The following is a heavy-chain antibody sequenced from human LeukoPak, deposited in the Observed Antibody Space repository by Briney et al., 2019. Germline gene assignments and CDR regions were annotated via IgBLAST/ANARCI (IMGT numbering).Heavy chain of an antibody. J-gene: IGHJ4*02. V-gene: IGHV4-59*01. CDR2: IYYSGST. CDR1: GGSISSYY. CDR3: ARGYDSSGYYWRY. D-gene: IGHD3-22*01. Sequence: PSETLSLTCTVSGGSISSYYWSWIRQPPGKGLEWIGYIYYSGSTTYNPSLKSRVTMSVDTSKNQFSLKLNSVTAADTAVYYCARGYDSSGYYWRYWGQGTLVTVSS.